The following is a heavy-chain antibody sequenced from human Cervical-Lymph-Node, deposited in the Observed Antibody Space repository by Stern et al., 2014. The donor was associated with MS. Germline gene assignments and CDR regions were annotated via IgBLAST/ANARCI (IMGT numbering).Heavy chain of an antibody. V-gene: IGHV4-4*02. J-gene: IGHJ3*02. D-gene: IGHD2-15*01. CDR2: VFHSGTT. CDR1: GGSISSSNW. Sequence: QLQLQESGPGLVKPSGTLSLTCAVSGGSISSSNWWSWVRQAPGKGLGWIGVVFHSGTTTYSPSLTIRVTISFARSKNHFTLRLSSVTAADTAVYYCARDRLEYCRDGTCSIDAFDIWGQGTTVIVSS. CDR3: ARDRLEYCRDGTCSIDAFDI.